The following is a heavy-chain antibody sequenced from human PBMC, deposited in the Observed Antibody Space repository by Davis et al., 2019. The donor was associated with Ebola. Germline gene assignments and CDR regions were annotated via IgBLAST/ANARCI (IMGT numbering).Heavy chain of an antibody. V-gene: IGHV3-48*04. CDR3: ARGDYDYVWGSYRYGAFDI. D-gene: IGHD3-16*02. Sequence: GESLKISCAASGFTFSSYGMNWVRQAPGKGLEWVSYISSSGSTIYYADSVKGRFTISRDNAKNSLYLQMNSLRAEDTAVYYCARGDYDYVWGSYRYGAFDIWGQGTMVTVSS. J-gene: IGHJ3*02. CDR1: GFTFSSYG. CDR2: ISSSGSTI.